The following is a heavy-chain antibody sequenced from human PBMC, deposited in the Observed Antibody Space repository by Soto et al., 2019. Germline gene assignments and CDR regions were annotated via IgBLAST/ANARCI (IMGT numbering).Heavy chain of an antibody. D-gene: IGHD2-15*01. CDR2: IYYSGST. CDR1: GGSISSGGYY. Sequence: SETLSLTCTVSGGSISSGGYYWSWIRQHPGKGLEWIGYIYYSGSTYYNPSLKSRVTISVDTSKNQFSLKLSSATAADTAVYYCAREVANCSGGSCLTNFDYWGQGTLVTVSS. V-gene: IGHV4-31*03. CDR3: AREVANCSGGSCLTNFDY. J-gene: IGHJ4*02.